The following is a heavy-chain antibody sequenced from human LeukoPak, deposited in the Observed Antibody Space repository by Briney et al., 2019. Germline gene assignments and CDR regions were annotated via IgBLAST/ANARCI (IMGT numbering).Heavy chain of an antibody. Sequence: GASVKVSCKASGYTFTSYGISWVRQAPGQGHEWMGWISAYNGNTNYAQKLQGRVTMTTDTSTSTAYMELRSLRSDDTAVYYCARNGGNSRQLTYNWFDPWGQGTLVTVSS. CDR3: ARNGGNSRQLTYNWFDP. CDR1: GYTFTSYG. CDR2: ISAYNGNT. D-gene: IGHD2-21*02. V-gene: IGHV1-18*01. J-gene: IGHJ5*02.